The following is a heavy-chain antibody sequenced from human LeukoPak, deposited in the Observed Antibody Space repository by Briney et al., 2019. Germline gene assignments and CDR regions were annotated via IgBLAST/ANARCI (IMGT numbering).Heavy chain of an antibody. J-gene: IGHJ4*02. Sequence: PGGSLRLSCAASGFTFDDYGMSWVRQAPGKGLEWVSLIYSGGTTYYADSVKGRFTISRDNSKNTLYLQMDSLRAEDTAVYYCARGKLGAATLDYWGQGTLVTVSA. CDR1: GFTFDDYG. CDR3: ARGKLGAATLDY. D-gene: IGHD1-26*01. CDR2: IYSGGTT. V-gene: IGHV3-53*01.